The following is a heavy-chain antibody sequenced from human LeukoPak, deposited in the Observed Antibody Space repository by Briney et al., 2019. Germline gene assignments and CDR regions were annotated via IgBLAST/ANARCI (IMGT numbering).Heavy chain of an antibody. J-gene: IGHJ4*02. V-gene: IGHV3-23*01. CDR3: TRPHIDGGYYYHQY. D-gene: IGHD3-22*01. CDR1: GFTFSSYS. CDR2: IIGSGKST. Sequence: PGGSLRLSCAVSGFTFSSYSMSWVRQAPGKGLEWVSGIIGSGKSTFYADSVKGRFTISRDNSRNTLYLQMNSLRVEDTAIYYCTRPHIDGGYYYHQYWGQGSLVTVSS.